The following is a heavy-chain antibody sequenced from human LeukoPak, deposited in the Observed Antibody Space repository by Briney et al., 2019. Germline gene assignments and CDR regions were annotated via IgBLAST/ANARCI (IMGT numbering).Heavy chain of an antibody. CDR2: IIPIFGTA. CDR1: GYTFTNYA. CDR3: ASGRYGSGSYYPSRSPYYFDY. V-gene: IGHV1-69*13. Sequence: SVKVSCKASGYTFTNYAMHWVRQAPGQGLEWMGAIIPIFGTANYAQKFQGRVTITADETTNTAYMEVSSLRSEDTALYYCASGRYGSGSYYPSRSPYYFDYWGQGTLVTVSS. D-gene: IGHD3-10*01. J-gene: IGHJ4*02.